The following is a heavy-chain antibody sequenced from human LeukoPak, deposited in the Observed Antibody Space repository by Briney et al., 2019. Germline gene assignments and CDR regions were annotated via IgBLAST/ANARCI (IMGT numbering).Heavy chain of an antibody. D-gene: IGHD3-10*01. CDR2: MDSDGSSI. CDR1: GFAFSSYW. J-gene: IGHJ5*02. V-gene: IGHV3-74*01. CDR3: ARVALGSYNWFDP. Sequence: GGSLRLSCATSGFAFSSYWMHWVRQAPGKGLVWVSRMDSDGSSINYADSVKGRFTISRDNAKNTLYLQMNSLRAEDTAVYYCARVALGSYNWFDPWGQGTLVTVSS.